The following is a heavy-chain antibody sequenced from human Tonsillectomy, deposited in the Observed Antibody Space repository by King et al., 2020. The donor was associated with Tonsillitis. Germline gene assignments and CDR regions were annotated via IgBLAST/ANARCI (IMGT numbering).Heavy chain of an antibody. V-gene: IGHV3-11*05. CDR1: GFTFSDYY. CDR2: ISSSSSYT. J-gene: IGHJ5*02. Sequence: GQLVQSGGGLVKPGGSLRLSCAASGFTFSDYYMSWIRQAPGKGLEWVSYISSSSSYTNYADSVKGRFTISRDNAKNSLDLQMNSLRAEDTAVYYCARSGEYCSSTSCYPTNWFDPWGQGTLVTVSS. CDR3: ARSGEYCSSTSCYPTNWFDP. D-gene: IGHD2-2*01.